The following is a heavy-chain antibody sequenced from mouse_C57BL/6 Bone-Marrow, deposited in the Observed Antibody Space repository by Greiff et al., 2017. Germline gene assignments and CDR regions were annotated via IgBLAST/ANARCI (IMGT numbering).Heavy chain of an antibody. J-gene: IGHJ2*01. CDR3: TTYYSGYYFDY. D-gene: IGHD1-1*01. V-gene: IGHV14-4*01. CDR1: GFNIKDDY. CDR2: IDPENGDT. Sequence: VQLQQSGAELVRPGASVKLSCTASGFNIKDDYMHWVKQRPEQGLEWIGWIDPENGDTEYASKFQGKATITADTSSNTAYLQLSSLTSEDTAVYYCTTYYSGYYFDYWGQGTTLTVSS.